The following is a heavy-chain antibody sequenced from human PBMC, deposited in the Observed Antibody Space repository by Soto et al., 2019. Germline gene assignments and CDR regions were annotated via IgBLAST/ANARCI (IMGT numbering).Heavy chain of an antibody. V-gene: IGHV3-7*05. Sequence: EVQLVESGGGLVQPGGSLRLSCAASGFTFSYYWMSWVRQAPGKGLECVANIKTDGSEKYYVDPVKGRFTISRDNAKNSLYLQMNSLRAEDTAVYYCASSMGRGGNDYWGQGTLVAVSS. CDR2: IKTDGSEK. D-gene: IGHD3-10*01. CDR3: ASSMGRGGNDY. CDR1: GFTFSYYW. J-gene: IGHJ4*02.